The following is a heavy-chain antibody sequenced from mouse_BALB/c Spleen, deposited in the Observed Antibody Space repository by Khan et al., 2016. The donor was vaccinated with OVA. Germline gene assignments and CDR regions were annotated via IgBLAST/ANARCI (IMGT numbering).Heavy chain of an antibody. Sequence: VQLQESGAELAKPGASVKMSCTASGYTFTSYWMHWIKQRPGQGLEWIGYISPTSGYTDYHQKFKDKATLTADKSSSTAYMQLSRLTSDDSAVYYCARDRIDYWGQGTALTVSS. CDR3: ARDRIDY. V-gene: IGHV1-7*01. CDR1: GYTFTSYW. J-gene: IGHJ2*01. CDR2: ISPTSGYT.